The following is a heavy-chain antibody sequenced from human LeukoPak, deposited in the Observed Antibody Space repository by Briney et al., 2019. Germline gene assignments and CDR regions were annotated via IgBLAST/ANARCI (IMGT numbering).Heavy chain of an antibody. V-gene: IGHV3-74*01. J-gene: IGHJ6*03. Sequence: GRSLRLSCAASGFTFSSYWMHWVRQAPGKGLVWVSRINSDGSSTSYADSVKGRFTISRDNAKNTLYLQMNSLRAEDTAVYYCARDESYGYYYYYYMDVWGKGTTVTVSS. D-gene: IGHD5-18*01. CDR3: ARDESYGYYYYYYMDV. CDR2: INSDGSST. CDR1: GFTFSSYW.